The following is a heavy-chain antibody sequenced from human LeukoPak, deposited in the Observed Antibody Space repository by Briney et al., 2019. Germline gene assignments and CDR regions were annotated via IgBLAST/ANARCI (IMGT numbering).Heavy chain of an antibody. CDR3: ASGTYDYYYYGMDV. Sequence: GGSLRLSCAASGFTFSSYGMHWVRQAPGKGLEWVAVIWYDGSNKYYADSVKGRFTISRDNSKNTLYLQMNSLRAEDTAVYYCASGTYDYYYYGMDVWGQGTTVTVSS. J-gene: IGHJ6*02. D-gene: IGHD3-3*01. CDR1: GFTFSSYG. CDR2: IWYDGSNK. V-gene: IGHV3-33*01.